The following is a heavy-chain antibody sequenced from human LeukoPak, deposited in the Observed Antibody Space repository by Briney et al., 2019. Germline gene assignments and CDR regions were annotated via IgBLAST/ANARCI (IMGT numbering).Heavy chain of an antibody. V-gene: IGHV4-39*01. CDR1: GGSISSSTYY. Sequence: SETLSLTCTVSGGSISSSTYYWGWIRQPPGKGLEWIGSIYYSGSTYYNPSLKSRVTISVDTSKNQFSLSSVTAADTAVYYCARHSRGPAAGPAFDYWGQGTLDTVSS. D-gene: IGHD6-13*01. CDR2: IYYSGST. CDR3: ARHSRGPAAGPAFDY. J-gene: IGHJ4*02.